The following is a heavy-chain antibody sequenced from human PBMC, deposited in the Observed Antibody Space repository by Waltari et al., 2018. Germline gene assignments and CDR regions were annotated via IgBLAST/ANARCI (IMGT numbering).Heavy chain of an antibody. Sequence: EVQLVESGGVVVQPGGSLRLSCAASGFKFSSYGMSWVRQAPGKGLEWVSVISDSGGTKYYADSVKGRFTISRDNSKNTLQMQMNSLTAEDTAVYYCVKGALSAKKFDGWGQGILVTVSS. D-gene: IGHD6-19*01. CDR3: VKGALSAKKFDG. CDR2: ISDSGGTK. CDR1: GFKFSSYG. V-gene: IGHV3-23*04. J-gene: IGHJ4*02.